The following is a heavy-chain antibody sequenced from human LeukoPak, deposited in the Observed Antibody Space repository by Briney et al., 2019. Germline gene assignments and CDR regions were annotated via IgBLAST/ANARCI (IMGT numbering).Heavy chain of an antibody. D-gene: IGHD6-6*01. CDR2: INPSGGST. CDR3: ARDTSSSAIDY. J-gene: IGHJ4*02. V-gene: IGHV1-46*01. Sequence: ASVKVSCKASGYTFTGYAMHWVRQAPGQGLEWMGIINPSGGSTSYAQKFQGRVTMTRDTSTSTVYMELSSLRSEDTAVYYCARDTSSSAIDYWGQGTLDTVSS. CDR1: GYTFTGYA.